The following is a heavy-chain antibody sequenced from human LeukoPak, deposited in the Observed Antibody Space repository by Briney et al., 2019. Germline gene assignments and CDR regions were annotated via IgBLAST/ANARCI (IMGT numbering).Heavy chain of an antibody. D-gene: IGHD3-10*01. CDR1: GFTVSSNY. CDR2: IYSGGST. Sequence: GGSLRLSCAASGFTVSSNYMSGVRQAPGKGVEWVSVIYSGGSTYYADSVKGRFTISRDNSKNTLYLQMNSLRAEDTAVYYCARDRITMVRGVILHAFDIWGQGTMVTVSS. CDR3: ARDRITMVRGVILHAFDI. J-gene: IGHJ3*02. V-gene: IGHV3-66*01.